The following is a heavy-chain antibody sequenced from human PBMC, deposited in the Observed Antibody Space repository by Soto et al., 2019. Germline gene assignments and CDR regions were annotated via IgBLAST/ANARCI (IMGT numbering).Heavy chain of an antibody. J-gene: IGHJ4*02. D-gene: IGHD2-2*01. Sequence: PGGSLRLSCAASGFTFSSYWMHWVRQAPGKGLVWVSRINSDGSSTSYADSVKGRFTISRDNAKNTLYLQMNSLRAEDTAVYYCAKVAYQVDKVVVPAGFDYWGQGTLVTVSS. CDR2: INSDGSST. CDR3: AKVAYQVDKVVVPAGFDY. V-gene: IGHV3-74*01. CDR1: GFTFSSYW.